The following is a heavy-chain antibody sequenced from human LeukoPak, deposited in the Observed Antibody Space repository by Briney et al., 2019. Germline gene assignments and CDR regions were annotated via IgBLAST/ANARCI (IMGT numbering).Heavy chain of an antibody. CDR1: GGSISSSSYY. V-gene: IGHV4-61*02. D-gene: IGHD1-26*01. J-gene: IGHJ4*02. CDR2: IYTSGST. Sequence: SETLSLTCTVSGGSISSSSYYWSWIRQPAGKGLEWIGRIYTSGSTNYNPSLKSRVTMSVDTSKNQFSLKLSSVTAADTAVYYCAGCGSYFRIGCDYWGQGTLVTVSS. CDR3: AGCGSYFRIGCDY.